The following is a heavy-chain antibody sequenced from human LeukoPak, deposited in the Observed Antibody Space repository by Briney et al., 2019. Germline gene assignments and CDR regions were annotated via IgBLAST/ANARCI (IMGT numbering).Heavy chain of an antibody. CDR1: GGSLSSYY. Sequence: SETLSLTCAVYGGSLSSYYCSWIRQPPGKGLEWIGHITHSGSTNYNPSLKNRVTVSVDASKNQFSLKLSSVTAADTAVYYCTYTGWYKVPDYWGQGTLVTVSS. J-gene: IGHJ4*02. D-gene: IGHD6-19*01. CDR3: TYTGWYKVPDY. V-gene: IGHV4-34*01. CDR2: ITHSGST.